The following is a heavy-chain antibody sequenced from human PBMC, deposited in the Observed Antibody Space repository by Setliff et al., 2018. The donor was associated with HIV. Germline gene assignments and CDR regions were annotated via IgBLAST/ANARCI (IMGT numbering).Heavy chain of an antibody. CDR2: ISGSGGST. J-gene: IGHJ6*02. CDR3: ARDCRVGWVFTYGMDV. D-gene: IGHD6-13*01. V-gene: IGHV3-23*01. CDR1: GFTFSSYA. Sequence: LRLSCAASGFTFSSYAMTWVRQAPGKGLEWVSAISGSGGSTYYADSVKGRFTISRDNSKNTLFLQMNSLRPEDTAVYYCARDCRVGWVFTYGMDVWGQGTLVTVS.